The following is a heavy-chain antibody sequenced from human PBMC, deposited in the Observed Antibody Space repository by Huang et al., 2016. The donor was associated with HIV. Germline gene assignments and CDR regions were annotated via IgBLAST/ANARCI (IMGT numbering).Heavy chain of an antibody. V-gene: IGHV5-51*03. CDR1: GFSFTSYW. D-gene: IGHD5-18*01. CDR2: IFPGNSNT. CDR3: AIHDSNDFTFDD. Sequence: EVQLVQSGVAVKKPGEYLKISCKGSGFSFTSYWIGWVRQMPGQGLEGMVLIFPGNSNTFFSPAFQGQVTISAYNYTRAAYLQWSSLKASDSAMYYCAIHDSNDFTFDDWGQGTLVAVSS. J-gene: IGHJ4*02.